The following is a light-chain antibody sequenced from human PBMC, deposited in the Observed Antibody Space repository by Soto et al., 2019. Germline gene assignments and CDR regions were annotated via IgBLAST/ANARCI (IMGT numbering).Light chain of an antibody. V-gene: IGLV2-14*01. Sequence: QSALTQPASVSGSPGQSITISCTGTSSDVGGYNHVSWYQQHPGKAPKLMIYEVSNRPSGVSNRFSGSKSGNTASLTISGLQAEDEADYYCSSYTSSSTRDVFGSGTKATVL. CDR2: EVS. CDR3: SSYTSSSTRDV. J-gene: IGLJ1*01. CDR1: SSDVGGYNH.